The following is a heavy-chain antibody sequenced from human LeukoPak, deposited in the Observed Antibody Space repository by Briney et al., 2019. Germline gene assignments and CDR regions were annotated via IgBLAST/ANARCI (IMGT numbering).Heavy chain of an antibody. Sequence: ASVKVSCKASGYTFTSYAMHWVRQAPGQRLEWMGWINAGNGNTKYSQKFQGRVTITRDTSASAAYMELSSLRSEDTAVYYCARDGAIYSYGLDYWGQGTLVTVSS. V-gene: IGHV1-3*01. CDR2: INAGNGNT. CDR3: ARDGAIYSYGLDY. D-gene: IGHD5-18*01. J-gene: IGHJ4*02. CDR1: GYTFTSYA.